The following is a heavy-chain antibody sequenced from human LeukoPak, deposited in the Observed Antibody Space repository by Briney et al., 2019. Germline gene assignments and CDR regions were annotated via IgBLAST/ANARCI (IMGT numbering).Heavy chain of an antibody. CDR2: VYYSGHT. J-gene: IGHJ3*02. CDR3: ARHPYSDGFDI. V-gene: IGHV4-59*08. Sequence: SETLSLTCTVSGGSISTYYWSWIRQPPGKGLEWIAYVYYSGHTSYNPSLKGRVTISVDTSKNQISLKLNSVTVADTAVYYCARHPYSDGFDIWGQGTMVTVSS. CDR1: GGSISTYY. D-gene: IGHD1-1*01.